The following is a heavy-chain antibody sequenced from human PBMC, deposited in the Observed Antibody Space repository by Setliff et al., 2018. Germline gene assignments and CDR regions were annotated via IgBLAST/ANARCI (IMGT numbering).Heavy chain of an antibody. V-gene: IGHV3-48*01. CDR2: ISSSSSTI. CDR1: GFTFSTYS. J-gene: IGHJ4*02. D-gene: IGHD2-15*01. Sequence: LSLSCAASGFTFSTYSLIWVRQAPGTGLEWVSSISSSSSTIDYADYVKGRFTISRDNAKNSLYLQMNSLRAEDTAVYYCARDITAAGYCSGGSCYSGPFDYWGQGTLVTVSS. CDR3: ARDITAAGYCSGGSCYSGPFDY.